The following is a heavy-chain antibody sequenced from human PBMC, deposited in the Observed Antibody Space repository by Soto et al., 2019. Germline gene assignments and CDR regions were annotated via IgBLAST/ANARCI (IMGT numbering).Heavy chain of an antibody. CDR3: ARENYYGGHVIGSLDL. CDR1: GFTFSTYA. V-gene: IGHV3-30-3*01. J-gene: IGHJ2*01. CDR2: VSSEGGTQ. D-gene: IGHD3-22*01. Sequence: QVQLVGSGGGVVQPGRSLRLSCTASGFTFSTYAMQWVRQAPGKGLEWVAVVSSEGGTQFYADSVKGRFTISRDNSKNSLYLQMSSLTTEDAAIYYCARENYYGGHVIGSLDLWGRGTLVSVSS.